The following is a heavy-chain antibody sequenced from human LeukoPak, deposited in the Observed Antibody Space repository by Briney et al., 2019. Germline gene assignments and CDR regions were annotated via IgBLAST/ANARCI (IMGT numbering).Heavy chain of an antibody. CDR1: GFTFSNYG. Sequence: GGSLRLSCAASGFTFSNYGMHWVRQAPGKGLEGVAVICHDGRNKYYADSVKGRFTVSIDNSKNTLSLPIDSRRAEDTAAYYGARDRGSDAPIDYWGQGILVTVSS. CDR3: ARDRGSDAPIDY. J-gene: IGHJ4*02. D-gene: IGHD6-25*01. V-gene: IGHV3-33*01. CDR2: ICHDGRNK.